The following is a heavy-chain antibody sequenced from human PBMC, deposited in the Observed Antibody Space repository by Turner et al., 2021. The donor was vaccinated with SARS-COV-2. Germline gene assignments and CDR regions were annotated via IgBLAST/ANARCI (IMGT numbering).Heavy chain of an antibody. Sequence: EVQLLESGGGLVQPGGSLRLSCAASGFTFRSYVMSWVRQAPGKGLEWVSGISGSGGSTYYADSVKGRFTISRDNSKNTLYLQMNSLRAEDTAVYYCAKAQLGYYLGVDYWGQGTLVTVSS. J-gene: IGHJ4*02. CDR3: AKAQLGYYLGVDY. CDR2: ISGSGGST. D-gene: IGHD3-3*01. V-gene: IGHV3-23*01. CDR1: GFTFRSYV.